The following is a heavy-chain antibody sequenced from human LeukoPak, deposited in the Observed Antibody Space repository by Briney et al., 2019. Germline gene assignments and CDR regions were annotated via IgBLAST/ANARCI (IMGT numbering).Heavy chain of an antibody. V-gene: IGHV4-38-2*02. J-gene: IGHJ4*02. CDR3: ARLSSSLDY. CDR2: FSQSGST. CDR1: GYSIRSGYY. D-gene: IGHD6-13*01. Sequence: SETLSLTCSVSGYSIRSGYYWGWIRQPPGKRLEWIGSFSQSGSTYYNPSLRSRVTISVDTSKNQFSLKLSSATAADTAVYYCARLSSSLDYWGRGTLVTVSS.